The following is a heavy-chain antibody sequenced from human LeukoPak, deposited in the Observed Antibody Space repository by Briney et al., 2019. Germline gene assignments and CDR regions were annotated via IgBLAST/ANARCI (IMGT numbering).Heavy chain of an antibody. CDR2: IRSSSSYV. Sequence: GGSLRLSCAASGFTFSNYYMSWVRQAPGKGLEWVSSIRSSSSYVYYADSVKGRFTISRDNAKNSLYLQMSGLRAEDTAVYYCARVSYRGYSDYDFDFWGQGTLVTVSS. J-gene: IGHJ4*02. D-gene: IGHD5-12*01. CDR1: GFTFSNYY. V-gene: IGHV3-21*01. CDR3: ARVSYRGYSDYDFDF.